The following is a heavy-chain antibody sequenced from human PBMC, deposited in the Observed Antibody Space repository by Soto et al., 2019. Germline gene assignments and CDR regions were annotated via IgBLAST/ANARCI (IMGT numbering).Heavy chain of an antibody. Sequence: QVQLVQSGAEVKKPGSSVKVSCKASGGTFSSYAISWVRQAPGQGLEWMGGLIPIFGTANYAQKFQGRVTITADESTSTAYMELSSLRSEDTAVYYCARVLRYFDWSTGYYFDYWGQGTLVTVSS. CDR2: LIPIFGTA. CDR3: ARVLRYFDWSTGYYFDY. V-gene: IGHV1-69*01. D-gene: IGHD3-9*01. J-gene: IGHJ4*02. CDR1: GGTFSSYA.